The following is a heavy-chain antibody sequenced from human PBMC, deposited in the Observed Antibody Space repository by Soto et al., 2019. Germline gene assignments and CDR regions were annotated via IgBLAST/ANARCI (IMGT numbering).Heavy chain of an antibody. Sequence: GESLKISCAASGFTFTDYWMSWVRQAPGKGLEWVANLNQAGSEKNYVDSVKGRFSISRDNAKNSVYLQLNSLRAEDTAVYYCARDKFSGNYYVKGVTYLFDNWGQGALVTVSS. CDR3: ARDKFSGNYYVKGVTYLFDN. V-gene: IGHV3-7*03. CDR2: LNQAGSEK. D-gene: IGHD1-26*01. J-gene: IGHJ4*02. CDR1: GFTFTDYW.